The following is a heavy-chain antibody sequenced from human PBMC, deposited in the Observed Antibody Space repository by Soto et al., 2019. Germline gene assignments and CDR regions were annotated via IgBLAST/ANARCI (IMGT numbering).Heavy chain of an antibody. CDR2: IYYSGST. D-gene: IGHD3-9*01. V-gene: IGHV4-61*05. CDR1: GGSISSSSYY. CDR3: ARGSYDILTGYYLDY. J-gene: IGHJ4*02. Sequence: SETLSLTCTVSGGSISSSSYYWGWIRQPPGKGLEWIGYIYYSGSTNYNPSLKSRVTISVDTSKNQFSLKLSSVTAADTAVYYCARGSYDILTGYYLDYWGQGTLVTVSS.